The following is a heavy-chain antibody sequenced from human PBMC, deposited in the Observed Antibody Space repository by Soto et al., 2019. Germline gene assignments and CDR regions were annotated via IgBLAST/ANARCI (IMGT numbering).Heavy chain of an antibody. CDR3: VRTLTSGRQDS. J-gene: IGHJ5*01. CDR1: GGSISGHY. CDR2: IYYSGST. Sequence: QVQLQESGPGLVKPSETLSLTCTVSGGSISGHYWSWIRQSPGKGLEWIAYIYYSGSTNYNPSLKSRVTISLDTSKNQFSLRLSSVTAADTAVYYCVRTLTSGRQDSWGQGNLVTVAS. D-gene: IGHD3-10*01. V-gene: IGHV4-59*11.